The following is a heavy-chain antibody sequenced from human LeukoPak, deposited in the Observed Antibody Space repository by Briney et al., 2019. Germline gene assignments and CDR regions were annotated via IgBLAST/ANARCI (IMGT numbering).Heavy chain of an antibody. D-gene: IGHD3-10*01. CDR1: GYTFTGYY. CDR3: ARDRRYGSGSYYKTANYYYGMDV. J-gene: IGHJ6*02. CDR2: INPNSGGT. V-gene: IGHV1-2*04. Sequence: ASVKVSCKASGYTFTGYYMHWVRQAPGQGLEWMGWINPNSGGTNYAQKFQGWVTMTRDTSISTAYMELSRLRSDDTAVYYCARDRRYGSGSYYKTANYYYGMDVWGQGTTVTVSS.